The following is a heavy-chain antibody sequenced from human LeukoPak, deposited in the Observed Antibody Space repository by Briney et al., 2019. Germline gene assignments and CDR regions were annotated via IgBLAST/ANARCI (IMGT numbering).Heavy chain of an antibody. CDR3: ARGMIVVVQSYAFDI. CDR1: GGTFISYA. Sequence: SVKVSCKASGGTFISYAISWVRQAPGQGLEWMGGIIPIFGTANYAQKFQGRVTITADESTSTAYMELSSLRSEDTAVYYCARGMIVVVQSYAFDIWGQGTMVTVSS. CDR2: IIPIFGTA. J-gene: IGHJ3*02. D-gene: IGHD3-22*01. V-gene: IGHV1-69*13.